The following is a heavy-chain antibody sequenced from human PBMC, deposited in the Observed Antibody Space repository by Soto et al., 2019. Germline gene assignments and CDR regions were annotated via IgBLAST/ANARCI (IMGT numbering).Heavy chain of an antibody. V-gene: IGHV3-21*01. J-gene: IGHJ3*02. CDR2: ISSSSSYL. Sequence: GGSLRLSCAASGFTFSSYSMNWVRQAPGKGLEWVSSISSSSSYLYYADSVKGRFTISRDNAKNSLYLQMNSLRAEDTAVYYCARDDYYDSSGYYGTYDAFDIWGQGTMVTVSS. CDR3: ARDDYYDSSGYYGTYDAFDI. D-gene: IGHD3-22*01. CDR1: GFTFSSYS.